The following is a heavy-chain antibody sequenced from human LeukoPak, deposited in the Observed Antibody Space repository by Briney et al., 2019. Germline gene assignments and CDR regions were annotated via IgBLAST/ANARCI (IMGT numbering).Heavy chain of an antibody. CDR1: GFTFSDYY. CDR3: ARDRYYDSSGYYSNYYYYYMDV. D-gene: IGHD3-22*01. CDR2: ISSSGSTI. Sequence: GGSLRLSCAASGFTFSDYYMSWIRQAPGKGLEWVSYISSSGSTIYHADSVKGRFTISRDNAKNSLYLQMNSLRAEDTAVYYCARDRYYDSSGYYSNYYYYYMDVWGKGTTVTVSS. V-gene: IGHV3-11*01. J-gene: IGHJ6*03.